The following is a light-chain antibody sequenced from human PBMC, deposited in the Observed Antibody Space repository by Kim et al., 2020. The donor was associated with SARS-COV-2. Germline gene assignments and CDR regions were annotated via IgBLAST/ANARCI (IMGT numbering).Light chain of an antibody. J-gene: IGKJ2*01. CDR1: QSVTSSY. V-gene: IGKV3-20*01. CDR3: QQYGSSPYT. Sequence: EIVVTQSPGTLSLSPGERATLSCRASQSVTSSYLAWYQQKPGQAPRILIYGASSRATGIPDRFSGSGSGTDFTLTISRLEPEDFAVYYCQQYGSSPYTFGQGTKLEI. CDR2: GAS.